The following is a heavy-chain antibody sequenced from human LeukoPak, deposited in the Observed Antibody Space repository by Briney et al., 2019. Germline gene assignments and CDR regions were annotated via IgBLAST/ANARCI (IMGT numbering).Heavy chain of an antibody. D-gene: IGHD3-3*01. J-gene: IGHJ3*02. CDR2: IYYSGST. CDR3: ARRSTGRKGIFGVVNYSSGGAFDI. CDR1: GGSISSSSYY. V-gene: IGHV4-39*07. Sequence: PSETLSLTCTVSGGSISSSSYYWGWIRQPPGKGLEWIGSIYYSGSTYYNPSLKSRVTISVDTSKNQFSLKLSSVTAADTAVYYCARRSTGRKGIFGVVNYSSGGAFDIWGQGTMVTVSS.